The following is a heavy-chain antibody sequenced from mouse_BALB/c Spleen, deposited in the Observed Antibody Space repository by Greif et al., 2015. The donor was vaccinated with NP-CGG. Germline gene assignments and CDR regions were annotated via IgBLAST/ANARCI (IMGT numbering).Heavy chain of an antibody. V-gene: IGHV1S127*01. Sequence: QVQLQQSGAELVKPGASVKMSCKASGYTFTSYWMHWVKQRPGQGLEWIGTIDPSDSYTSYNQKFKGKATLTVDTSSSTAYVQLSSLTSEDSAVYYCTTSFYWGQGTTLTVSS. J-gene: IGHJ2*01. CDR1: GYTFTSYW. CDR2: IDPSDSYT. CDR3: TTSFY.